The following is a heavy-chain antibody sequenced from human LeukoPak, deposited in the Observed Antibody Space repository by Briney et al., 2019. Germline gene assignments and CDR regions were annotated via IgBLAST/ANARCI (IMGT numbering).Heavy chain of an antibody. V-gene: IGHV3-23*01. CDR2: ISGSGGST. J-gene: IGHJ4*02. Sequence: GGSLRLSCAASGFTFSSYGMSWVRRAPGKGLEWVSAISGSGGSTYYADSVKGRFTISRDNSKNTLYLQMNSLRAEDTAVYYCAKGWFGEFYFDYWGQGTLVTVSS. D-gene: IGHD3-10*01. CDR1: GFTFSSYG. CDR3: AKGWFGEFYFDY.